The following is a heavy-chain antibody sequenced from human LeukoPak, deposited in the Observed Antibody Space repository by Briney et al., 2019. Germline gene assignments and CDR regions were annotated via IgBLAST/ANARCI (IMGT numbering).Heavy chain of an antibody. Sequence: PSETLSLTCTVSGGSISISSYYWGWIRQPPGKGLEWIGSFYYSGSTYYNPSLKSRVTISVDTSKNPFSLKLTSVTAADTAIYYCARTIVTTRDYYGSGTHGAFDIWGQGTLVTVSS. V-gene: IGHV4-39*01. CDR3: ARTIVTTRDYYGSGTHGAFDI. D-gene: IGHD3-10*01. CDR2: FYYSGST. J-gene: IGHJ3*02. CDR1: GGSISISSYY.